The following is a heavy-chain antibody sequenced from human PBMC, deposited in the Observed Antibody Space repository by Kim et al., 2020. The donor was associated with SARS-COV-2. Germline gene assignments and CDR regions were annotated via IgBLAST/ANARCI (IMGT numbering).Heavy chain of an antibody. CDR1: GFTVERNY. CDR2: IYSGGAT. CDR3: ARPYGSRSYHLDY. D-gene: IGHD3-10*01. J-gene: IGHJ4*02. Sequence: GGSLRLSCAASGFTVERNYMSWVRQASGKGLEWVSLIYSGGATSYADSVKGRFSISRDNSKNTVYLQMNNLRGEDTAVYYCARPYGSRSYHLDYWGQGTL. V-gene: IGHV3-53*01.